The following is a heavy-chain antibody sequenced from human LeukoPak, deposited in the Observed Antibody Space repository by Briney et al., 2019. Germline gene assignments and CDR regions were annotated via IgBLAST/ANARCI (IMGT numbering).Heavy chain of an antibody. Sequence: GGSLRLSCAASGFTFSSYWMSWVRQAPAKGLEWVANIKQDGSEEYYVDSVKGRFTISRDNAKNSLYLQMNSLRAEDTAVYYCTRDPNIGFDYWGQGTLVTVSS. CDR1: GFTFSSYW. V-gene: IGHV3-7*03. D-gene: IGHD5-12*01. CDR3: TRDPNIGFDY. J-gene: IGHJ4*02. CDR2: IKQDGSEE.